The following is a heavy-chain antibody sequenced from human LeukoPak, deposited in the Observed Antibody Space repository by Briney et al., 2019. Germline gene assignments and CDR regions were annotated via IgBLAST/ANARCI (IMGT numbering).Heavy chain of an antibody. CDR2: INPDGSYT. D-gene: IGHD2-15*01. CDR3: AKSSSTGMLLH. Sequence: PGGSLRLSCVASGFTFSSYWMHWVRQAPGKGLVWVSRINPDGSYTTYADSVKGRFTISRDNAKNTLYLHMNSLRAEDTALYYCAKSSSTGMLLHWGQGTLVTVSS. V-gene: IGHV3-74*01. CDR1: GFTFSSYW. J-gene: IGHJ4*02.